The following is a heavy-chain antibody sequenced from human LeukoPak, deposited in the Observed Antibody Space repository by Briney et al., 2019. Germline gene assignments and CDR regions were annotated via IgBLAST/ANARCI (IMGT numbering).Heavy chain of an antibody. CDR3: ARDPVGYSSSWYREYYFDY. V-gene: IGHV3-30-3*01. D-gene: IGHD6-13*01. J-gene: IGHJ4*02. CDR2: ISYDGSNK. Sequence: GGSLRLSCAASGFTFSSYAMHWVRQAPGKGLGWVAVISYDGSNKYYADSVKGRFTISRDNSKNTLYLQMNSLRAEDTAVYYCARDPVGYSSSWYREYYFDYWGQGTLVTVSS. CDR1: GFTFSSYA.